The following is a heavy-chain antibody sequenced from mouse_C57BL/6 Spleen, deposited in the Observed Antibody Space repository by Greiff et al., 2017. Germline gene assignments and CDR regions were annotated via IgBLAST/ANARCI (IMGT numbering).Heavy chain of an antibody. CDR3: ARAWYYGSYWYFDV. Sequence: QVQLQQPGAELVMPGASVKLSCKASGYTFTSYWMHWVKQRPGQGLEWIGELDPSDSYTNYNQKFKGKSTLTVDKSSSTAYMQLSSLTSEDSAVYYCARAWYYGSYWYFDVWGTGTTVTVSS. J-gene: IGHJ1*03. V-gene: IGHV1-69*01. CDR1: GYTFTSYW. D-gene: IGHD1-1*01. CDR2: LDPSDSYT.